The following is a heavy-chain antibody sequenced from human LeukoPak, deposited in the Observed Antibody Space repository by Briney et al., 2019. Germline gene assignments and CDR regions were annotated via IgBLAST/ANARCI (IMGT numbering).Heavy chain of an antibody. Sequence: ASVKVSCKASGYTFAGYYMHWVRQAPGQGLEWMGWINPNSGGTNYAQKFQGRVTMTRDTSMSTLYMELSRLRSDDTAVYYCARSWVGVTSPTGGFDIWGQGTMVTVSP. D-gene: IGHD1-26*01. CDR1: GYTFAGYY. J-gene: IGHJ3*02. V-gene: IGHV1-2*02. CDR3: ARSWVGVTSPTGGFDI. CDR2: INPNSGGT.